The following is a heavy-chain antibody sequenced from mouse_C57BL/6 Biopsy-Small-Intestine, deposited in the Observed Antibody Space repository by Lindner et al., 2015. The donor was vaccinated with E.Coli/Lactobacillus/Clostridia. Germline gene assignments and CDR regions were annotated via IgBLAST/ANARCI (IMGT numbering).Heavy chain of an antibody. CDR1: GYTFTGYW. D-gene: IGHD2-12*01. J-gene: IGHJ2*01. V-gene: IGHV1-9*01. Sequence: VQLQESGAELMKPGASVKLSCKATGYTFTGYWIEWVKQRPGHGHEWIGEIIPGSSSSNYNEKFKGKATLTADTSSNTAYMQLSSLTTEDSAMYYCARRFQSYSLDYWGQGTTLTVSS. CDR3: ARRFQSYSLDY. CDR2: IIPGSSSS.